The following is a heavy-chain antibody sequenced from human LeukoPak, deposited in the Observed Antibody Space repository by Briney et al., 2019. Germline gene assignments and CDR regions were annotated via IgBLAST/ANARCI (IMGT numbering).Heavy chain of an antibody. CDR3: ARQGAVAGTYNYYAMDV. CDR2: ICDSGST. J-gene: IGHJ6*02. CDR1: GGSISNYC. D-gene: IGHD6-19*01. Sequence: SETLSLTCIVSGGSISNYCWSWIRQPPGKGLEWIGYICDSGSTNYNPSLKSQITISVDTSKSQFSLKLSSVTAADTAVYYCARQGAVAGTYNYYAMDVWGQGTTVTVSS. V-gene: IGHV4-59*08.